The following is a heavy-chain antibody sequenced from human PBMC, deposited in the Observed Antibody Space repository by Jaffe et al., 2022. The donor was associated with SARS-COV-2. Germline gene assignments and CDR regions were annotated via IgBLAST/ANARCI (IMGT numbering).Heavy chain of an antibody. J-gene: IGHJ5*02. Sequence: QVQVVQSGAEVKKPGASVRVSCKASGYTFTNFGISWVRQAPGQGLEWMGWISAYNGNTNYAQNLQGRVTMTIDTSTSTAYMELRSLRSDDTAVYYCARVGSGRGGSGSPWFDPWGQGTLVTVSS. D-gene: IGHD3-10*01. CDR1: GYTFTNFG. V-gene: IGHV1-18*01. CDR3: ARVGSGRGGSGSPWFDP. CDR2: ISAYNGNT.